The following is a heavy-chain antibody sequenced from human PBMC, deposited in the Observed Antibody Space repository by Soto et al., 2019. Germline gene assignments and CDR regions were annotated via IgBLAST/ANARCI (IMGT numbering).Heavy chain of an antibody. J-gene: IGHJ4*02. CDR3: AKISGTAGVDY. V-gene: IGHV4-34*01. Sequence: SETLSLTCAVYGGSFSGHYWSWVRQPPGKGLEWIGEINHSGSTNYNPSLKSRVTISVDTSKNQFSLKLSSVTAADTAVYYCAKISGTAGVDYWGQGTLVTVYS. D-gene: IGHD1-20*01. CDR2: INHSGST. CDR1: GGSFSGHY.